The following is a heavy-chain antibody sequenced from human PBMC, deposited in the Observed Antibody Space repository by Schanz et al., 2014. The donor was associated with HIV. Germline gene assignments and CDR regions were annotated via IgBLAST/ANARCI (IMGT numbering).Heavy chain of an antibody. D-gene: IGHD3-9*01. V-gene: IGHV1-69*01. CDR2: IIPMFGTA. J-gene: IGHJ4*02. CDR3: STAGGSGARRYSGVFED. CDR1: GGTFSTYA. Sequence: QVQLVQSGAEVRKPGSSVKVSCKASGGTFSTYAISWVRQAPGQGLQWMGGIIPMFGTANYAQKFQGRVTVTADESTSTVYMELHSLRSDDTAIYYCSTAGGSGARRYSGVFEDWGQGTLVSVSS.